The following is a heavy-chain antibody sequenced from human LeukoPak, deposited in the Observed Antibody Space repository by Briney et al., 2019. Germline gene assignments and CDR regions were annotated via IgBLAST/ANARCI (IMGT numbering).Heavy chain of an antibody. D-gene: IGHD1-7*01. CDR1: GYTFTSYG. Sequence: SVKVSCKASGYTFTSYGISWVRQAPGQGLEWMGRIIPILGIANYAQKFQGRVTITADKSTSTAYMELSSLRSEDTAVYYCARDGNTNWFDPWGQGTLVTVSS. J-gene: IGHJ5*02. CDR3: ARDGNTNWFDP. V-gene: IGHV1-69*04. CDR2: IIPILGIA.